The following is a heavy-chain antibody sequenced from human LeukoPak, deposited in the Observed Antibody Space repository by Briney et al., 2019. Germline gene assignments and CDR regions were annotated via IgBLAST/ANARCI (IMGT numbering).Heavy chain of an antibody. CDR2: VYSTGRT. Sequence: KPSETLSLTCTVSGSIGSYYWSWIRQPAGKGLEWIGRVYSTGRTSSNPSLQSRVTLSVDTSKNQFSLNLSSVTAADTAVYYCARAPARGLYYFDYWGQGALVIVSS. CDR1: GSIGSYY. CDR3: ARAPARGLYYFDY. D-gene: IGHD3-10*01. J-gene: IGHJ4*02. V-gene: IGHV4-4*07.